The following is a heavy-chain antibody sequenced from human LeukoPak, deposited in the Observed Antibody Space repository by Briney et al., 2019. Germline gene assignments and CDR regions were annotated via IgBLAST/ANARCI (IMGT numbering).Heavy chain of an antibody. CDR1: GFTFSSYA. CDR3: ARDDSTLGYYYYGMDV. J-gene: IGHJ6*02. Sequence: GGSLRLSCAASGFTFSSYAMHWVRQAPGKGLEWVAVISYDGSNKYCADSVKGRFTISRDNSKNTLYLQMNSLRAEDTAVYYCARDDSTLGYYYYGMDVWGQGTTVTVSS. V-gene: IGHV3-30-3*01. CDR2: ISYDGSNK. D-gene: IGHD2-15*01.